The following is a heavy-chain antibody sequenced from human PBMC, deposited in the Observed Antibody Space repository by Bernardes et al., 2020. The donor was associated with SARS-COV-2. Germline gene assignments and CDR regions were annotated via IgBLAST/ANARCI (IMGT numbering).Heavy chain of an antibody. V-gene: IGHV2-5*02. CDR1: AVSLSTSGVG. D-gene: IGHD5-12*01. CDR3: AHRRGGYNSGYFDL. Sequence: SGPTLMKPTQTLTLTCTFSAVSLSTSGVGVGWIRQPPGKALEWLALIYWDDDKRYSPSLKSRLTITKDTSKNQVVLTMTNMDPVDTATYYCAHRRGGYNSGYFDLWGRGTLVTVSS. J-gene: IGHJ2*01. CDR2: IYWDDDK.